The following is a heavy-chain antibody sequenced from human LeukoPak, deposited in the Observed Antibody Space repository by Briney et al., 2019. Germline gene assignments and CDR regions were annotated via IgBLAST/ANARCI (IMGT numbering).Heavy chain of an antibody. Sequence: GGSLRLSCAASGFTFSSYSMNWVRQAPGKGLEWVSSISSSSYIYYADSVKGRFTISRDNAKNSLYLQMNSLRAEDTAVYYCTTYLGVMDLSYFEYWGQGTLVTVPS. D-gene: IGHD3-10*01. CDR2: ISSSSYI. CDR3: TTYLGVMDLSYFEY. J-gene: IGHJ4*02. V-gene: IGHV3-21*01. CDR1: GFTFSSYS.